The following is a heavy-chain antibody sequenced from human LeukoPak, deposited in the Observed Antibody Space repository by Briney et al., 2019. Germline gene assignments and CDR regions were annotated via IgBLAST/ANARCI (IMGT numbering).Heavy chain of an antibody. Sequence: PSQTLSLTCTVSGGSISSGGYYWSWIRQHPGKGLEWIGYIYYSGSTYYNPSLKSRVTISVDTSKNQFSLKLSSVTAADTAVYYCARDQGGYVWYYMDVWGKGTTVTVSS. CDR2: IYYSGST. D-gene: IGHD5-12*01. V-gene: IGHV4-31*03. CDR1: GGSISSGGYY. J-gene: IGHJ6*03. CDR3: ARDQGGYVWYYMDV.